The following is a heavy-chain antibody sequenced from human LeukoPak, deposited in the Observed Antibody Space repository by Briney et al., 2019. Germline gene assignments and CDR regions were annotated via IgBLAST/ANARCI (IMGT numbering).Heavy chain of an antibody. D-gene: IGHD2-15*01. CDR1: GGSFSGYY. CDR2: INHSGST. V-gene: IGHV4-34*01. J-gene: IGHJ5*02. Sequence: PSETLSLTCAAYGGSFSGYYWSWIRQPPGKGLEWIGEINHSGSTNYNPSLKSRVTISVGTSKNQFSLKLSSVTAADTAVYYCARATFRRIGLDPWGQGTLVTFSA. CDR3: ARATFRRIGLDP.